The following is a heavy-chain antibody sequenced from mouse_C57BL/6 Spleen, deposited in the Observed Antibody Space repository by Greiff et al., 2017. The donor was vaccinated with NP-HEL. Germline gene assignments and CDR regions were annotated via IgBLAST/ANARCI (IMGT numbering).Heavy chain of an antibody. Sequence: VQLQESGAELVRPGASVTLSCKASGYTFTDYEMHWVKQTPVHGLEWIGAIDPETGGTAYNQKFKGKAILTADKSSSTAYMELRSLTSEDSAVYYCTSYGSSHWYFDVWGTGTTVTVSS. CDR1: GYTFTDYE. J-gene: IGHJ1*03. D-gene: IGHD1-1*01. V-gene: IGHV1-15*01. CDR2: IDPETGGT. CDR3: TSYGSSHWYFDV.